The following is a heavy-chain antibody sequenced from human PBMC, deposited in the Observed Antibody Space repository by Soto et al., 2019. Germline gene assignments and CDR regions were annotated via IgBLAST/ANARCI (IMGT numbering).Heavy chain of an antibody. CDR2: TFYRSRWYI. Sequence: QTLSLACAISGDRVSSNSAGWNWIRQSPSRGLEWLGRTFYRSRWYIEYGVSVKSRITISPDTSRNQISLQLNSVTPEDSAIYYCARDIDFGYWGRGTQVTVYS. J-gene: IGHJ4*02. CDR3: ARDIDFGY. V-gene: IGHV6-1*01. CDR1: GDRVSSNSAG. D-gene: IGHD3-3*01.